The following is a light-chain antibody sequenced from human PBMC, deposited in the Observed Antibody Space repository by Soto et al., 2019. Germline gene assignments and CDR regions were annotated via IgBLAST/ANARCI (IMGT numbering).Light chain of an antibody. V-gene: IGKV1-5*01. Sequence: DIQMTQSPSSLSASVGDRVILSCRASQSISNYLNWYQQKPGKAPTLLIYLASNLQDGVPSRFSGSGSGTEFTLTISSLQPDDFATYYCQHYNSYSEAFGQGTKVDNK. J-gene: IGKJ1*01. CDR1: QSISNY. CDR2: LAS. CDR3: QHYNSYSEA.